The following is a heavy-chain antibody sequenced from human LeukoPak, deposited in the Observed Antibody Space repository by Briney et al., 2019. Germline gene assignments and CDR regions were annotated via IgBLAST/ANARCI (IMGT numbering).Heavy chain of an antibody. V-gene: IGHV5-51*01. D-gene: IGHD1-26*01. CDR1: GYSFPTYW. CDR2: IYPGDSDT. J-gene: IGHJ5*02. CDR3: ARHHRGVGADWFGP. Sequence: GESPKISCKGSGYSFPTYWIGWVRQLPGKGLEWMGIIYPGDSDTRYSPSFQGQITISVDKSISTAYLQWSTLKASDTAMYYCARHHRGVGADWFGPWGQGTLVTVSS.